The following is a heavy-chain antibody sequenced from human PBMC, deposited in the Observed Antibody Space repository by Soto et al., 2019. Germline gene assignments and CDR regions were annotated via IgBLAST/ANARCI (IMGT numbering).Heavy chain of an antibody. CDR3: ATDEGRGLKY. CDR1: GITFKNYW. J-gene: IGHJ4*02. V-gene: IGHV3-74*01. CDR2: IKTDASVI. Sequence: EVQLVESGGGLIQPGGSLRLSCGVSGITFKNYWMHWIRQAPEKGLVWVSHIKTDASVINYADSVKGRFTISRDNAGNTLYLQMTSLGVEDTAIYYCATDEGRGLKYWGQGTSVTVSP.